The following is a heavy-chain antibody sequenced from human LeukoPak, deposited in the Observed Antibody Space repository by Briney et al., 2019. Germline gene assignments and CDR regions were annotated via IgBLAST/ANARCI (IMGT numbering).Heavy chain of an antibody. Sequence: SVKVSCKASGGPCSSYAISCVRQAPGQGLEWMGGIIPIFGTANYAQKFQGRVTITADESTSTAYMELTSLRSEDTAVYYCARQVLVGATGWFDPWGQGTLVTVSS. D-gene: IGHD1-26*01. CDR1: GGPCSSYA. J-gene: IGHJ5*02. CDR2: IIPIFGTA. CDR3: ARQVLVGATGWFDP. V-gene: IGHV1-69*13.